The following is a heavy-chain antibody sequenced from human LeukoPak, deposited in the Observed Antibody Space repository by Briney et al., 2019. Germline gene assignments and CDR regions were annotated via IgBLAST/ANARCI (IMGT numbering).Heavy chain of an antibody. CDR1: GFTFSNAW. V-gene: IGHV3-15*01. CDR2: IKSKTDGGTT. Sequence: GGSLRLSCAASGFTFSNAWMSWVRQAPGKGLEWVGRIKSKTDGGTTDYAAPVKGRFTISRDDSKNTLYLQMNSLKTEDTAVYYCTTLSTYYYDSSGYYYGYDYWGQGTLVTVSS. D-gene: IGHD3-22*01. CDR3: TTLSTYYYDSSGYYYGYDY. J-gene: IGHJ4*02.